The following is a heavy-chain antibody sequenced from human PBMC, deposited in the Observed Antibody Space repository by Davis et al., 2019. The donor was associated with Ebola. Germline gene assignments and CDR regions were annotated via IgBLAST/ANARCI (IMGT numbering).Heavy chain of an antibody. Sequence: MPSETLSLTCTVSGGSISSYYWNWIRQPPGKGLEWIGHIYYTGSTDYNPSLKSRVTISVDTSKNEFSLELSSVTAADTAVYYCAKGTYSSMAAWFDPWGQGILVTVPS. CDR2: IYYTGST. J-gene: IGHJ5*02. D-gene: IGHD2-21*01. V-gene: IGHV4-59*08. CDR3: AKGTYSSMAAWFDP. CDR1: GGSISSYY.